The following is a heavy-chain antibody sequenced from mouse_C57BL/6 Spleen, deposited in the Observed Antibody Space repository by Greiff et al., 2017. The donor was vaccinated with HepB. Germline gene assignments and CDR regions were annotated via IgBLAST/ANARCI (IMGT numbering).Heavy chain of an antibody. Sequence: EVKLMESGEGLVKPGGSLKLSCAASGFTFSSYAMSWVRQTPEKRLEWVAYISSGGDYIYYADTVKGRFTISRDNARNTLYLQMSSLKSEDTAMYYCTRAGLGRGYFDYWGQGTTLTVSS. CDR1: GFTFSSYA. J-gene: IGHJ2*01. CDR3: TRAGLGRGYFDY. CDR2: ISSGGDYI. V-gene: IGHV5-9-1*02. D-gene: IGHD4-1*01.